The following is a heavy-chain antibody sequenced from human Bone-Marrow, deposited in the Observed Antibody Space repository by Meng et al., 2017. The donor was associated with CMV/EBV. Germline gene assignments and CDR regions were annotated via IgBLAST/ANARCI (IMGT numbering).Heavy chain of an antibody. CDR1: GYTFTSCD. V-gene: IGHV1-8*03. J-gene: IGHJ6*02. CDR2: MNPNSGNT. D-gene: IGHD6-19*01. Sequence: ASVKVSCKASGYTFTSCDINWVRQATGQGLEWMGWMNPNSGNTGYAQKFQGRVTITRNTSISTAYMELSSLRSEDTAVYYCARGLVDQWRTKIDYYYYGMDVWGQGTTVTVSS. CDR3: ARGLVDQWRTKIDYYYYGMDV.